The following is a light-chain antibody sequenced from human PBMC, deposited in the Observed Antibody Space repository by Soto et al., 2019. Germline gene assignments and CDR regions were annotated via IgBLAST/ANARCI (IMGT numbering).Light chain of an antibody. Sequence: EIVMTQSPDTLSVSPGERATLTCRAGQGVTTNFAWYQQKSGQSPRLLIYDVSIRATGVPARFSATGSETDFTLTISGLQSGDSAVYFCQQYNNWPISFGQGTRLEMK. V-gene: IGKV3-15*01. CDR2: DVS. J-gene: IGKJ5*01. CDR1: QGVTTN. CDR3: QQYNNWPIS.